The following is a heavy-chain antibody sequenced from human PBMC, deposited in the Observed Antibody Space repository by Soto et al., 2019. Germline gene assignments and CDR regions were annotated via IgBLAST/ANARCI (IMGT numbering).Heavy chain of an antibody. Sequence: GGSLRLSCAASGFTFDDYAMHWVRQAPGKGLEWVSGINWNSDTIGYADSVKGRFTVSRDNAKGSLLLQMSSLRAEDTAVYFCAMSNSNDLYYHFESWGQGTPVTRLL. D-gene: IGHD3-22*01. V-gene: IGHV3-9*01. CDR2: INWNSDTI. CDR3: AMSNSNDLYYHFES. J-gene: IGHJ4*02. CDR1: GFTFDDYA.